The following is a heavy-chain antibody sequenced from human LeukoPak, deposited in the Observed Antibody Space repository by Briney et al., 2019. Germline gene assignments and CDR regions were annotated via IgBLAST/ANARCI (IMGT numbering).Heavy chain of an antibody. J-gene: IGHJ4*02. D-gene: IGHD1-26*01. CDR3: ARDRGWEVLPTYFDY. CDR2: LSGSTTTI. CDR1: GFTFSSYS. V-gene: IGHV3-48*02. Sequence: GGSLRLSCAASGFTFSSYSMNWVRQAPGKGLQWVSYLSGSTTTIYYTDSVEGRFTISRDNAKNSLYLQMNSLRDEDTAVYYCARDRGWEVLPTYFDYWGQGTLVTVSS.